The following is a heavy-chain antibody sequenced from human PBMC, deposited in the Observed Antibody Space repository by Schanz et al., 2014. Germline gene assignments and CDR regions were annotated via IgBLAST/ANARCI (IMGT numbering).Heavy chain of an antibody. Sequence: EVQLVESGGGLVQPGGSLRLSCAASGFTFSGYWMHWVRQAPGKGLVWVSRVNGAGITTTYADSVKGRFTISRDNAKNSLYLQMNSLRHDDTAFYYCARAPGANASPYYFDYWGQGSLVTVSS. J-gene: IGHJ4*02. CDR1: GFTFSGYW. CDR2: VNGAGITT. V-gene: IGHV3-74*01. D-gene: IGHD2-8*01. CDR3: ARAPGANASPYYFDY.